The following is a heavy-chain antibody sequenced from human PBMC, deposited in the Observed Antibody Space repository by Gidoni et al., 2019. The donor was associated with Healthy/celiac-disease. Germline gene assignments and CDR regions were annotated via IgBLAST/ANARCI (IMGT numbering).Heavy chain of an antibody. CDR3: ARGPPGGFGDRFDP. V-gene: IGHV1-46*01. D-gene: IGHD3-10*01. CDR1: GPTFTSYY. J-gene: IGHJ5*02. CDR2: INPRGGST. Sequence: QVQPVTSGAEVQKPRPPVHVSCKASGPTFTSYYMHWVRQAPGQGLAWMGIINPRGGSTSYAQKFQCRVTMTRDTSTSTVYMELSSLRSEDTAVYYCARGPPGGFGDRFDPWGQGTLVTVSS.